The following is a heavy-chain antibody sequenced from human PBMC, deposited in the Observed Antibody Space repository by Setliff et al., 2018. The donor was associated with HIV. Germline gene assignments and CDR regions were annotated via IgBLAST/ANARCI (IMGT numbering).Heavy chain of an antibody. CDR2: IYHSGST. V-gene: IGHV4-38-2*02. CDR3: AREEDYNFWSGYDWFDP. Sequence: SETLSLTCTVSGYSISSGYYWGWIRQTPGKGLEWIGSIYHSGSTYYNPSLKSRVTISVDTSKNQFSLKLSSVTAADTAVYYCAREEDYNFWSGYDWFDPWGQGTLVTVSS. J-gene: IGHJ5*02. D-gene: IGHD3-3*01. CDR1: GYSISSGYY.